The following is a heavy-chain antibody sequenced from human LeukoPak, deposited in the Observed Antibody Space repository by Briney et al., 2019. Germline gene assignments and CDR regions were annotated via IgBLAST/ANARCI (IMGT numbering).Heavy chain of an antibody. D-gene: IGHD6-13*01. CDR3: VRGQATAWGLDY. CDR2: ISTDARTI. V-gene: IGHV3-74*01. J-gene: IGHJ4*02. Sequence: PRGSLRLSCAASGFTFSTNWMHWVRQAPGKGLVWVSHISTDARTITYADFVKGRFTISRDNAKNTVYLQMNSLRAEDTALYYCVRGQATAWGLDYWGQGTLVTVSS. CDR1: GFTFSTNW.